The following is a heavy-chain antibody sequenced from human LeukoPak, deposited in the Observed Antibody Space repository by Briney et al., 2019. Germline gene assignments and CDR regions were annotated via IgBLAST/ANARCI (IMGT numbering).Heavy chain of an antibody. CDR1: GFTFSSYG. V-gene: IGHV3-30*18. Sequence: GGSLRLSCAASGFTFSSYGMHWVRQAPGKGLEWVAVISYDGSNKYYADSVKGRFTISRDNSKNTLYLQMNSLRAEDTAVYYCAKTANYSDSSGVDYWGPGTLVTVSS. CDR2: ISYDGSNK. D-gene: IGHD3-22*01. CDR3: AKTANYSDSSGVDY. J-gene: IGHJ4*02.